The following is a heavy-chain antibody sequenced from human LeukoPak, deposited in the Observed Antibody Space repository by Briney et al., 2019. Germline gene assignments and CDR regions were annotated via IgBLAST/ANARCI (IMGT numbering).Heavy chain of an antibody. J-gene: IGHJ4*02. CDR1: GGTFSSYT. CDR3: ASGRRDGYNWGFDY. D-gene: IGHD5-24*01. CDR2: IIPIFGTA. V-gene: IGHV1-69*13. Sequence: SVKVSCKASGGTFSSYTISWVRQAPGQGLEWMGGIIPIFGTANYAQKFQGRVTITADESTSTVYMELSSLRSEDTAVYYCASGRRDGYNWGFDYWGQGTLVTVSS.